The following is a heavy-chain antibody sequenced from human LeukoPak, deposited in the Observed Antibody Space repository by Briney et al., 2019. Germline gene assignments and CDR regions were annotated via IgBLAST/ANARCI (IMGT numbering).Heavy chain of an antibody. Sequence: ASVKVSCKASGYTFTGYYMHWVRQAPGQGLEGMGWINPNSGGTNYAQKFQGRGTMTRDTSISTAYMELSRLRSDDTAVYYCARDMGDRRKYYYYGMDVWGQGTTVTVSS. CDR1: GYTFTGYY. CDR2: INPNSGGT. D-gene: IGHD3-16*01. V-gene: IGHV1-2*02. J-gene: IGHJ6*02. CDR3: ARDMGDRRKYYYYGMDV.